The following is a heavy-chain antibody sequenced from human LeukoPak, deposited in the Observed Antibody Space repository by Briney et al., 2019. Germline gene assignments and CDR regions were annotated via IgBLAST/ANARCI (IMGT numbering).Heavy chain of an antibody. CDR1: GGSISSYY. CDR3: ARHGLYSSSWYYFDY. V-gene: IGHV4-59*08. D-gene: IGHD6-13*01. Sequence: SETLSLTCTVSGGSISSYYWSWIRQPPGKGLEWIGYIYYSGSTNYNPSLKSRVTISVDTPKNQFSLKLSSVTAADTAVYYCARHGLYSSSWYYFDYWGQETLITVSS. CDR2: IYYSGST. J-gene: IGHJ4*02.